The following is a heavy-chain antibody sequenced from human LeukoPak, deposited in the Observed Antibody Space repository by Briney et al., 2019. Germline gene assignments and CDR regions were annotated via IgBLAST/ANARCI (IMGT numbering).Heavy chain of an antibody. V-gene: IGHV3-21*01. Sequence: GGSLRLSCAASGFTVSSNYVSWIRQAPGKGLEWVSSISSSSSYIYYADSVKGRFTISRDNAKNSLYLQMNSLRAEDTAVYYCARVGVSAWDYWGQGTLVTVSS. CDR1: GFTVSSNY. J-gene: IGHJ4*02. CDR3: ARVGVSAWDY. CDR2: ISSSSSYI. D-gene: IGHD3-10*01.